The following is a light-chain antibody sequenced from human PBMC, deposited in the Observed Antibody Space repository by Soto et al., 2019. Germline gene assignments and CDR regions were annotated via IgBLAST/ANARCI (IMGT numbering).Light chain of an antibody. V-gene: IGKV3-11*01. CDR2: DVS. Sequence: EIVLTQSPATLSLSPGDRATLSCRASQSVTSSLAWFQQKPGQAPRLLIYDVSRSATAIPARFSGSGSGTDFTLTISSLDPEDFAVYYCQQRTTWPTFGGGTKVEIK. CDR3: QQRTTWPT. J-gene: IGKJ4*01. CDR1: QSVTSS.